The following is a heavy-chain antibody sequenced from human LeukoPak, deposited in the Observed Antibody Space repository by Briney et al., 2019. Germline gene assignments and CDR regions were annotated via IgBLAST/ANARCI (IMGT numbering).Heavy chain of an antibody. J-gene: IGHJ3*02. V-gene: IGHV4-34*01. CDR2: INHSGST. Sequence: SETLSLTCAVYGGSLSGYYWSWIRQPPGKGLEWIGEINHSGSTNYNPSLKSRVTISVDTSKNQFSLKLSSVTAADTAVYYCARGGGYPRRTRAFDIWGQGTMVTVS. D-gene: IGHD2-15*01. CDR1: GGSLSGYY. CDR3: ARGGGYPRRTRAFDI.